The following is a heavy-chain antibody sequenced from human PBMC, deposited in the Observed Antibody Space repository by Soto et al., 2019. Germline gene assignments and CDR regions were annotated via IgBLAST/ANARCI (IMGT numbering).Heavy chain of an antibody. CDR1: GGSISSGGYS. V-gene: IGHV4-30-2*01. J-gene: IGHJ6*02. D-gene: IGHD4-17*01. CDR3: ARTICGDYGSGMDV. CDR2: IYHSGTT. Sequence: QLQLQESGSGLVKPSQTLSLTCAVSGGSISSGGYSWSWIRQPPGKGLEWIGYIYHSGTTYYNPSLKSRVTISVDRSKNQFSLKLSSVTDADTAVYYCARTICGDYGSGMDVWGQGTTFTFSS.